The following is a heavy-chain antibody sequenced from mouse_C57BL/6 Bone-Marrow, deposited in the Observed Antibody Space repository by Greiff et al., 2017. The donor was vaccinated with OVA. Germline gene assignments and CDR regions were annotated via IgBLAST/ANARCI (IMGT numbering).Heavy chain of an antibody. CDR1: GYTFTSYT. J-gene: IGHJ3*01. V-gene: IGHV1-4*01. Sequence: VKLMESGAELARPGASVKMSCKASGYTFTSYTMHWVNQRPGQGLEWIGYINPSSGYTKYNQKFKDKATLTADKSSSTTYMQLSSLTSEDSAVYYCARLEYEGRFAYWGQGTLVTVSA. D-gene: IGHD2-4*01. CDR3: ARLEYEGRFAY. CDR2: INPSSGYT.